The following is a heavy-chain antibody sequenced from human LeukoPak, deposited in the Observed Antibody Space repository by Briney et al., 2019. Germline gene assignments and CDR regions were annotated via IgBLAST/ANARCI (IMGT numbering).Heavy chain of an antibody. J-gene: IGHJ4*02. Sequence: ASVKVSCKASGYTFIGYYMHWVRQAPGQGLEWMGWISAYNGNTNCAQKLQGRVTMTTDTSTSTAYMELRSLRSDDTAVYYCARGPRYVWGPRVGPNDYWGQGTLVTVSS. D-gene: IGHD3-16*01. CDR1: GYTFIGYY. CDR2: ISAYNGNT. V-gene: IGHV1-18*04. CDR3: ARGPRYVWGPRVGPNDY.